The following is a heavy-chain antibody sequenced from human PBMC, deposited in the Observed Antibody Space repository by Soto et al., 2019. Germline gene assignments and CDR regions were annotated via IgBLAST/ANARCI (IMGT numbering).Heavy chain of an antibody. CDR3: ARGPTDYHDNSGNYFFDY. V-gene: IGHV1-18*01. Sequence: QVQLVQSGAEVKKPGASVKVSCKVSGYSFITYGVSWVRQAPGQGLDWMGWISTYNGNTKYAERLQGRVTVTTDTTTSTAYMELRSLRSDDTAVYYCARGPTDYHDNSGNYFFDYWGQGTLVTVSS. J-gene: IGHJ4*02. CDR2: ISTYNGNT. CDR1: GYSFITYG. D-gene: IGHD3-22*01.